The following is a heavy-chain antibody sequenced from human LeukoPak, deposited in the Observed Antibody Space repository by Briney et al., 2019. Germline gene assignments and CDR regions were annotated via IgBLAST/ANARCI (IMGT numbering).Heavy chain of an antibody. CDR3: ARDLDGYNSLDY. CDR2: INHSGST. Sequence: SETLSLTCAVYGGSFSGYYWSWIRQPPGKGLEWIGEINHSGSTNYNPSLKSRVTISVDTSKNQFSLKLSSVTAADTAIYYCARDLDGYNSLDYWGQGTLVTVSS. D-gene: IGHD5-24*01. V-gene: IGHV4-34*01. CDR1: GGSFSGYY. J-gene: IGHJ4*02.